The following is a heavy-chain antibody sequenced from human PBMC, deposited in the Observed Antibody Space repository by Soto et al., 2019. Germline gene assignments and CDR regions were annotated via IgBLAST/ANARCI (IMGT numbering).Heavy chain of an antibody. D-gene: IGHD1-1*01. CDR1: GGSISRNSYY. CDR2: IYYSGST. V-gene: IGHV4-39*01. Sequence: QLQESGPGLVKPSETLSLTCTVSGGSISRNSYYWGWIRQPPGKGLEWIGSIYYSGSTYYNPSLXGXVXIXXDTSKNQFSLKRSSVTAADTAVYYCARHDWNGVDYWGQGTLVTVSS. CDR3: ARHDWNGVDY. J-gene: IGHJ4*02.